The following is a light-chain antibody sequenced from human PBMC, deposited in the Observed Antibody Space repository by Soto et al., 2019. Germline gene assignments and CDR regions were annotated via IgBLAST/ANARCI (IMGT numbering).Light chain of an antibody. J-gene: IGLJ2*01. CDR2: VNN. CDR3: AAWDDSLSVV. Sequence: QSVLIQPPSASGTPGQRVXISCSGSSSNIGRNSVNWYQQLPGTAPRLVIYVNNQRPSGVSARFSGSRSGTTASLAISGLQAEDEADYYCAAWDDSLSVVFGGGTKLTVL. V-gene: IGLV1-44*01. CDR1: SSNIGRNS.